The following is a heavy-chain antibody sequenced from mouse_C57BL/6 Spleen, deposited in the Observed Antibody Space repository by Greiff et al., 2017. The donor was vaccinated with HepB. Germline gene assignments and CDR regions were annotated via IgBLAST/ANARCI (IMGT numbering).Heavy chain of an antibody. D-gene: IGHD1-1*01. CDR3: TTGWSITTVNAMDY. Sequence: EVQLQQSGAELVRPGASVKLSCTASGFNIKDYYMHWVKQRPEQGLEWIGRIDPEDGDTEYATKFQGKANMTADTSSNPAYLQLSSLTSEVTSVYYCTTGWSITTVNAMDYWGQGTSVTVSS. CDR2: IDPEDGDT. V-gene: IGHV14-1*01. J-gene: IGHJ4*01. CDR1: GFNIKDYY.